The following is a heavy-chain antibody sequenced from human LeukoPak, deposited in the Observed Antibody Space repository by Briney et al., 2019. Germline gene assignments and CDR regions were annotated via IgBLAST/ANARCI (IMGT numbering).Heavy chain of an antibody. Sequence: GASVKVSCKASGYTFTSYYIHWVRQAPGPGLEWMGIINPSGDITSYAQKFQGRVTMTRDTSTSTVYMELSSLRSEDTAVYYCARDYSSSWPRRYFDYWGQGTLVTVSS. J-gene: IGHJ4*02. D-gene: IGHD6-13*01. CDR3: ARDYSSSWPRRYFDY. CDR1: GYTFTSYY. CDR2: INPSGDIT. V-gene: IGHV1-46*01.